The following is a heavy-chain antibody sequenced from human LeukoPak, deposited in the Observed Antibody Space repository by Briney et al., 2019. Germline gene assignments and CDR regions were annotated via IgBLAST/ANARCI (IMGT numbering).Heavy chain of an antibody. V-gene: IGHV4-59*02. J-gene: IGHJ4*02. Sequence: SEILSLTCTVSGGSVSSYYWSWIRQPPGKGLEWIGYIYYSGSTNYNPSLKSRVTISVDTSKNQFSLKLSSVTAADTAVYYCASTYCSSTSCYKDRDFDYWGQGTLVTVSS. CDR2: IYYSGST. CDR3: ASTYCSSTSCYKDRDFDY. D-gene: IGHD2-2*02. CDR1: GGSVSSYY.